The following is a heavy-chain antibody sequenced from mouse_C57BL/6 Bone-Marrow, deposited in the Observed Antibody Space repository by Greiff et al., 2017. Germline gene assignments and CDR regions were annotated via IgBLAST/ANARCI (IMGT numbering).Heavy chain of an antibody. CDR2: INPYNGGT. D-gene: IGHD1-1*01. CDR1: GYTFTDYY. J-gene: IGHJ2*01. CDR3: ARYCYYGSSFFDY. Sequence: EVKLQQSGPVLVKPGASVKMSCKASGYTFTDYYMNWVKQSHGKSLEWIGVINPYNGGTSYNQKFKGKATLTVAKSSSTAYMELNSLTSEDSAVYYCARYCYYGSSFFDYWGQGTTLTVSS. V-gene: IGHV1-19*01.